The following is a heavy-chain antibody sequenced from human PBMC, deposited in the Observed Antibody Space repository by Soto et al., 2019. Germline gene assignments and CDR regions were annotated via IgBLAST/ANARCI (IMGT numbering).Heavy chain of an antibody. J-gene: IGHJ4*02. Sequence: EVQLVESGGGLVQPGRSLRLSCAASGFTFSSYWMHWVRQVPGKGLVWVSHIDSDGNSTTYADSVKGRFTISRDNAKNTVYLQMNSLRADDTAVYYCVRDDVGVGIEYWGLGTLVTVSS. V-gene: IGHV3-74*03. CDR2: IDSDGNST. CDR1: GFTFSSYW. D-gene: IGHD2-8*01. CDR3: VRDDVGVGIEY.